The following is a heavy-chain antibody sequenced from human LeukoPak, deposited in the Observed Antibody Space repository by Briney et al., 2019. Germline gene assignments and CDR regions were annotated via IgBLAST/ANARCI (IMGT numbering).Heavy chain of an antibody. J-gene: IGHJ4*02. Sequence: GGSLRLSCAASGFTFDDYAMHWVRQAPGKGLEWVSGISWNSGSIGYADSVKGRFTISRDNAKNSLYLQMNSLRAEDTALYYCAKDSGGSALDYWGQGTLVTVSS. CDR1: GFTFDDYA. D-gene: IGHD3-10*01. CDR3: AKDSGGSALDY. V-gene: IGHV3-9*01. CDR2: ISWNSGSI.